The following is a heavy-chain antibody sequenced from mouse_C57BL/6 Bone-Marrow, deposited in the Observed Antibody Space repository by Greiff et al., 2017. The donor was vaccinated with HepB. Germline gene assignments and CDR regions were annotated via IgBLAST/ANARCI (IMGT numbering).Heavy chain of an antibody. V-gene: IGHV1-15*01. CDR2: IDPETGGT. D-gene: IGHD3-1*01. CDR1: GYTFTDYE. CDR3: TRREIFTRGFAY. Sequence: QVQLQQSGAELVRPGASVTLSCKASGYTFTDYEMHWVKQTPVHGLEWIGAIDPETGGTAYNQKFKGKAILTADKSSSTAYMELRSLTSEDSAVYYCTRREIFTRGFAYWGQGTLVTVSA. J-gene: IGHJ3*01.